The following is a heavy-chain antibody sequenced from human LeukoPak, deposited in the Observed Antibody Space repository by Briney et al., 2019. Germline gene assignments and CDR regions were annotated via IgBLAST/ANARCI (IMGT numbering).Heavy chain of an antibody. D-gene: IGHD6-13*01. J-gene: IGHJ6*02. CDR2: IYYSGST. V-gene: IGHV4-59*01. CDR3: ARDIGSWYDYGMDV. Sequence: SETLSLTCTVSGGSISSYYWSWIRQPPGKGLEWIGYIYYSGSTNYNPSLKSRVTISVDTSKNQSSLKLSSVTAADTAVYYCARDIGSWYDYGMDVWGQGTTVTVSS. CDR1: GGSISSYY.